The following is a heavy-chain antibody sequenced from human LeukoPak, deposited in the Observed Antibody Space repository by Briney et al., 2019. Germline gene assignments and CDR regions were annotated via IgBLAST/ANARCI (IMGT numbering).Heavy chain of an antibody. CDR1: GFSFSNYG. V-gene: IGHV3-33*01. CDR3: ARDIGTWPRSIFDY. J-gene: IGHJ4*02. D-gene: IGHD6-6*01. CDR2: IWFDGSKT. Sequence: PGTSLRLSCAASGFSFSNYGFHWARQAPGKGLEWVALIWFDGSKTDYADSVKGRFTISKDSSTNTVHLQVTSLTAEDTGLYYCARDIGTWPRSIFDYWGQGTLVAVSS.